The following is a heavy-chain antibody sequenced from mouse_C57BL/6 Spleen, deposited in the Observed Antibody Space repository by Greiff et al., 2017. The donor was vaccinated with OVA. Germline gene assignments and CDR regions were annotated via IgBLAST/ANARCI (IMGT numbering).Heavy chain of an antibody. J-gene: IGHJ1*03. D-gene: IGHD1-1*01. V-gene: IGHV1-80*01. Sequence: VQLQQSGAELVKPGASVKISCKASGYAFSSYWMNWVTQRPGKGLEWIGQIYPGDGDTNYNGKFKGKATLTADKSSSTAYMQLSSLTSEDSAVYFWAGCGSSYGWYFDVWGTGTTVTVSS. CDR2: IYPGDGDT. CDR3: AGCGSSYGWYFDV. CDR1: GYAFSSYW.